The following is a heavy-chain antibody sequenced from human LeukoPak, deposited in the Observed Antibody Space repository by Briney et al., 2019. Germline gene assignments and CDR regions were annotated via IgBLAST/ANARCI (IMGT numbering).Heavy chain of an antibody. Sequence: ASVKVSCKASGYTFTGYYMHWVRQAPGQGLEWMGWINPNSGGTNYAQKFQGWVTMTRDTSISTAYMELSRLRSDDTAVYYCATGQAYYYYYMDVWGKGTTVTVSS. CDR2: INPNSGGT. CDR1: GYTFTGYY. V-gene: IGHV1-2*04. CDR3: ATGQAYYYYYMDV. J-gene: IGHJ6*03.